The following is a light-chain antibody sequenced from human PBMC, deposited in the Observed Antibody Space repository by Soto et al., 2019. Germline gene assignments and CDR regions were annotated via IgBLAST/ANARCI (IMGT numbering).Light chain of an antibody. Sequence: EIKMTQSPSTLSASIGDRVTITCRASESIRTWLAWYQHKPGKAPKFLIYDASSLESGVPSRFSGSGSGTEFTLTISSRQPADFATYYCQQYNNYPRTFGQGTKVDIK. CDR1: ESIRTW. CDR2: DAS. CDR3: QQYNNYPRT. J-gene: IGKJ1*01. V-gene: IGKV1-5*01.